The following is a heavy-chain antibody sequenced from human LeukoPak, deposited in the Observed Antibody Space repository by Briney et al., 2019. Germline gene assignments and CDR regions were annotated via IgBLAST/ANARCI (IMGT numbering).Heavy chain of an antibody. D-gene: IGHD1-26*01. V-gene: IGHV1-2*02. CDR2: INPNSGGT. CDR1: GYTFTDYY. Sequence: ASVKVSCKASGYTFTDYYMQWVRQAPGQGLEWMGWINPNSGGTNYAQKFQGRVTMTRDTSISTAYMELSRLRSDDTAVYYCARDTSSGSYSYFDYWGQGTLVTVSS. J-gene: IGHJ4*02. CDR3: ARDTSSGSYSYFDY.